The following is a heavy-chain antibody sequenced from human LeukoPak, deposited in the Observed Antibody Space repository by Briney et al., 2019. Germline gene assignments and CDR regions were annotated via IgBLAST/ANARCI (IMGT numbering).Heavy chain of an antibody. CDR1: GFTFSSYE. V-gene: IGHV3-23*01. CDR2: ISGSGGST. D-gene: IGHD3-10*01. CDR3: AKDWVTMVRGVLDY. Sequence: GGSLRLSCAASGFTFSSYEMNWVRQAPGKGLEWLSVISGSGGSTYYADSVKGRFTISRDNSKNTLYLQMNSLRAEDTAVYYCAKDWVTMVRGVLDYWGQGTLVTVSS. J-gene: IGHJ4*02.